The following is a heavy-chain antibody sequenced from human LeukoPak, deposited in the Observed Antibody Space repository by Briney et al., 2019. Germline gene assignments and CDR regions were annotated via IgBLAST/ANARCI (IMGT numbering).Heavy chain of an antibody. V-gene: IGHV1-69*05. CDR1: GGTFSSYA. D-gene: IGHD3-16*02. CDR3: ARAADYVWGSYRFDY. Sequence: SVKVSCKASGGTFSSYAISWVRQAPGQGLEWMGGIIPIFGTANYAQKFQGRVTITTDESTSTAYMELSSLRSEDTAVYYCARAADYVWGSYRFDYWGQGTLITVSS. CDR2: IIPIFGTA. J-gene: IGHJ4*02.